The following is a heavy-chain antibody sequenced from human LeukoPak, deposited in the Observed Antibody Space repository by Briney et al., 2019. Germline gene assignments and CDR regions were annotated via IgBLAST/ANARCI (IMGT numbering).Heavy chain of an antibody. CDR2: ISSSSSTI. CDR3: ARLVLGYYYYMDV. J-gene: IGHJ6*03. V-gene: IGHV3-48*01. CDR1: GFTFSSYW. Sequence: GGSLRLSCAASGFTFSSYWMNWVRQAPGKGLEWASYISSSSSTIYYADSVKGRFTISRDNAKNSLYLQMNSLRAEDTAVYYCARLVLGYYYYMDVWGKGTTVTVSS. D-gene: IGHD2-8*02.